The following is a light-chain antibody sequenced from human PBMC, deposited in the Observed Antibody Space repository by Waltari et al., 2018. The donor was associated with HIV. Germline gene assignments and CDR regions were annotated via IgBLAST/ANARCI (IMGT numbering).Light chain of an antibody. CDR3: QVWDGDSNHVV. Sequence: SYMLTQPPSVSVAPGETARITCEGDNIGSRSVQWYQQKAGQAPVLVIYYDIDRPSGIPERFSGSNSDNTATLTISRVEVGDEADYYCQVWDGDSNHVVFGGGTKLTVL. CDR1: NIGSRS. V-gene: IGLV3-21*04. CDR2: YDI. J-gene: IGLJ2*01.